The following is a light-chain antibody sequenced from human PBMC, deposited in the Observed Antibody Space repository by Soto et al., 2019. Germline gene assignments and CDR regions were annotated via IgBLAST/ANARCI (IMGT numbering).Light chain of an antibody. CDR3: QQYGSSRWT. J-gene: IGKJ1*01. CDR2: GES. Sequence: EMVLTQSPGTLSLSPGEKATLSCRASQSVSSIYLAWYLQKPGQAPRLLIYGESSRATGIPDRFSGSGSGKDFTFTISSLEPEDFAGYYCQQYGSSRWTSGQGTKVDIK. V-gene: IGKV3-20*01. CDR1: QSVSSIY.